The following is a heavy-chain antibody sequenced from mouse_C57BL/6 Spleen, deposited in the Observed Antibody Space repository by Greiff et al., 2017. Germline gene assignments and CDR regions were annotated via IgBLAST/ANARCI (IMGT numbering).Heavy chain of an antibody. CDR3: AREDYGSRGAY. J-gene: IGHJ3*01. V-gene: IGHV1-55*01. CDR2: IYPGSGST. Sequence: VQLQQSGAELVKPGASVKMSCKASGYTFTSYWITWVKQRPGQGLEWIGDIYPGSGSTNYNEKFKSKATLTVDTSSSTAYMQLSSLTSEDSAVYYCAREDYGSRGAYWGQGTLVTVSA. CDR1: GYTFTSYW. D-gene: IGHD1-1*01.